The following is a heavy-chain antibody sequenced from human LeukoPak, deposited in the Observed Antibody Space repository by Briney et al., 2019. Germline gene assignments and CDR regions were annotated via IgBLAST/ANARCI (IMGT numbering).Heavy chain of an antibody. CDR1: GGSISSSSYY. V-gene: IGHV4-39*01. CDR2: IYYSGST. Sequence: SETLSLTCTVSGGSISSSSYYWGWIRQPPGKGLEWIGTIYYSGSTYYNPSLKSRVTISVDTSKNQFSLKLSSVTAADTAVYYCARQLQIFITVASYYFDYWGQGTLGTGSS. CDR3: ARQLQIFITVASYYFDY. D-gene: IGHD6-19*01. J-gene: IGHJ4*02.